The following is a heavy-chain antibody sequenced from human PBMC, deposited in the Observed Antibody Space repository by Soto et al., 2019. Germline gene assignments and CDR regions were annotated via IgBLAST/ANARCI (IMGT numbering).Heavy chain of an antibody. V-gene: IGHV1-69*01. J-gene: IGHJ4*02. CDR1: GGFFSSFA. D-gene: IGHD1-26*01. CDR3: AMGGSPYVWFNEF. Sequence: QERLVQSGAEVKKPGSSMKLSCKASGGFFSSFAISWVRQAPGRGLEWMGGIIPVFGTTNYAQKFQDRVTITADESTNTAYMELSSLRYEDTAIYYCAMGGSPYVWFNEFWGQGALVTVTS. CDR2: IIPVFGTT.